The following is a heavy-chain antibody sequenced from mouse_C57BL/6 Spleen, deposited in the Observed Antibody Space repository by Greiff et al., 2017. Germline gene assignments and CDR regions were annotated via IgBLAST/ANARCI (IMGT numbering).Heavy chain of an antibody. CDR3: ARNFITTVVATGGAMDY. V-gene: IGHV1-22*01. Sequence: EVQRVESGPELVKPGASVKMSCKASGYTFTDYNMHWVKQSHGKSLEWIGYINPNNGGTSYNQKFKGKATLTVNKSSSTAYMELRSLTSEDSAVYYCARNFITTVVATGGAMDYWGQGTSVTVSS. J-gene: IGHJ4*01. CDR2: INPNNGGT. D-gene: IGHD1-1*01. CDR1: GYTFTDYN.